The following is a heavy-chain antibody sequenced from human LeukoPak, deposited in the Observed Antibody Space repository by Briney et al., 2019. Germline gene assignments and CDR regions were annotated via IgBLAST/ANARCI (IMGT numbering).Heavy chain of an antibody. D-gene: IGHD2-21*02. V-gene: IGHV3-21*06. Sequence: GGSLRLSCAASGFPFSTYSMNWVRQAPGRGLEWVSCISSRSTYINYTDSVKGRFTISRDNAKNSLYLQMDSLRAEDTAVYYCATLDPTDGDFTYKWFDPWGLGTLVTVSS. CDR3: ATLDPTDGDFTYKWFDP. CDR1: GFPFSTYS. J-gene: IGHJ5*02. CDR2: ISSRSTYI.